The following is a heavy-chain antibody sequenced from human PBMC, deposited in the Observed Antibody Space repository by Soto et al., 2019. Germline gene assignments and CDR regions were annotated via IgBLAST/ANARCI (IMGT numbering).Heavy chain of an antibody. CDR3: AKDVGSSGWYDGLDS. J-gene: IGHJ5*01. CDR1: GFSFGDYA. CDR2: ISWNGEII. V-gene: IGHV3-9*01. Sequence: EVQLVESGGGLVQPGRSLRLSCAASGFSFGDYAMQWVRQVPGKGLEWVSSISWNGEIIGYADSVKGRFTISRDNGKKSVYLQMNSLRGEDTALYYCAKDVGSSGWYDGLDSWGQGTLVTVS. D-gene: IGHD6-19*01.